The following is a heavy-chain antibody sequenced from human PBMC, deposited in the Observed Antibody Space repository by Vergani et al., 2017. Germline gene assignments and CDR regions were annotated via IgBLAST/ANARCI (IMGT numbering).Heavy chain of an antibody. CDR1: GDSIISRSYY. D-gene: IGHD3-10*01. V-gene: IGHV4-39*01. CDR3: EGVNYYSHSTSHFRGRYFDV. J-gene: IGHJ2*01. Sequence: QMQLQESGPGLVKASETLSLTCTVSGDSIISRSYYWGWIRHPPGKGLEWIGSIYNSGNGDSSSSLKSPVTISADTSKNKFSLRLTAVTAADTAVYYCEGVNYYSHSTSHFRGRYFDVWGRGTLVTVPS. CDR2: IYNSGNG.